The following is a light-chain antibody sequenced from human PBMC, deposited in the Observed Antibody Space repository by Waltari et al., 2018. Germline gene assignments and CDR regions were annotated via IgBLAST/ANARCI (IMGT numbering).Light chain of an antibody. J-gene: IGKJ1*01. V-gene: IGKV3-20*01. CDR1: DSVGIY. CDR3: QKYVSLPAT. CDR2: HAS. Sequence: ETVLTQSPGTLSLSPGEIATLSCKASDSVGIYLAWYQQKPGQAPRLLIYHASRRAHGIPDRFSGSGSGTDFSLTISSLEPEDFGVYYCQKYVSLPATFGQGNKVEI.